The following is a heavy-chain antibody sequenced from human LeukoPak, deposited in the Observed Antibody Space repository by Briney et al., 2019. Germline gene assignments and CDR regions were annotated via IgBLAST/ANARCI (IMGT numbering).Heavy chain of an antibody. V-gene: IGHV3-30*18. CDR3: AKERGYNANYFDY. CDR1: GFTFSSYG. Sequence: PGGSLRLSCAASGFTFSSYGMHWVRQAPGKGLEWVAVISYDGSNKYYADSVKGRFTISRDNSKNTLFLQMNSLRAEDTAVYYCAKERGYNANYFDYWGQGTLVTVSS. J-gene: IGHJ4*02. D-gene: IGHD5-18*01. CDR2: ISYDGSNK.